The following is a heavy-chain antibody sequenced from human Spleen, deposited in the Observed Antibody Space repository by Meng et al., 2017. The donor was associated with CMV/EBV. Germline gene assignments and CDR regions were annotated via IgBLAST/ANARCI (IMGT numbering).Heavy chain of an antibody. CDR2: ISGSDGTT. CDR3: AKDWSRYCSSASCYRPWFDP. CDR1: GFTFSSYS. V-gene: IGHV3-23*01. Sequence: GGSLRLSCAASGFTFSSYSMNWVRQAPGKGLEWVSRISGSDGTTYYADSVKGRFTISRDNFKNTLYLQMNSLRAEDTAVYYCAKDWSRYCSSASCYRPWFDPWGQGTLVTVSS. D-gene: IGHD2-2*01. J-gene: IGHJ5*02.